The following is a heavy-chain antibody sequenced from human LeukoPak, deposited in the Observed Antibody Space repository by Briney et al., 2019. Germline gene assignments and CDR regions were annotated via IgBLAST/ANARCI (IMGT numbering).Heavy chain of an antibody. V-gene: IGHV3-7*01. Sequence: GGSLRLSCAASGFTFSSYWMSWVRQAPGKGLEWVANIKQDGSENYYVDSVKGRFNISRDNAKNSLYLQMNSLRAEDTAVYYCARDLPNYYDSSGYCQTFDYWGQGTLVTVSS. CDR1: GFTFSSYW. D-gene: IGHD3-22*01. CDR3: ARDLPNYYDSSGYCQTFDY. CDR2: IKQDGSEN. J-gene: IGHJ4*02.